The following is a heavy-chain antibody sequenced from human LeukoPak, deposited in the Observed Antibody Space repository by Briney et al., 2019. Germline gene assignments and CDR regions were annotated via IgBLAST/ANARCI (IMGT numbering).Heavy chain of an antibody. Sequence: GGSLRLSCAASGFTFSSYWMSGARQAPGKGLEWVASINHNGNVNYYVDSVKGRFTISRDNAKNSLYLQMSSLRAEDTAVYFCARGGGLDVWGQGATVTVSS. J-gene: IGHJ6*02. V-gene: IGHV3-7*03. CDR2: INHNGNVN. CDR1: GFTFSSYW. CDR3: ARGGGLDV. D-gene: IGHD3-16*01.